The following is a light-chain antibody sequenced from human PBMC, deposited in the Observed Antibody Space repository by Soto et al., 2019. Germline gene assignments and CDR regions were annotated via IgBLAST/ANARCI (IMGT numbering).Light chain of an antibody. CDR2: GAS. CDR1: QSVASSF. J-gene: IGKJ4*01. V-gene: IGKV3D-20*02. CDR3: QQRHNSILT. Sequence: IVLTQSPGTLSLSPGDRATLSCRASQSVASSFLDWYQQKPGQAPRLLIHGASSRATGIPERLSGSGSGTDLTITISRMQNEDFEVYQCQQRHNSILTFGGGTKVDIK.